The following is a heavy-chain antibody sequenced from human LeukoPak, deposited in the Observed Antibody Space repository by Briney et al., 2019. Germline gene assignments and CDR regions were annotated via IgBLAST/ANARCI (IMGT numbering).Heavy chain of an antibody. J-gene: IGHJ4*02. Sequence: PSETLSLTCSVSGISISSGYYWDWMRQSPGKGLEWIGSIYHTGNTNYNPSLQSRVTMSVDTSKNQFSLKLMSVTAADTAVYSCAKGIPFDYWGQGTLVTVSS. CDR1: GISISSGYY. CDR3: AKGIPFDY. V-gene: IGHV4-38-2*02. CDR2: IYHTGNT. D-gene: IGHD2-2*02.